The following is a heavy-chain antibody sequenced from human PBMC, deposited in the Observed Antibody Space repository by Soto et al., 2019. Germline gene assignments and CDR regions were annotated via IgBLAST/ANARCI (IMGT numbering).Heavy chain of an antibody. Sequence: EVQLVESGGGLVQPGGSLRLSCAASGLTFSSYWMHWVRQAPGKGLVWVSRINSDGSNTNYADSVKGRFTISRDNAKNTLYLQMNSLRAEDTAVYYCPLSYTVTTAYWGQGTLITVSS. CDR2: INSDGSNT. V-gene: IGHV3-74*01. CDR1: GLTFSSYW. D-gene: IGHD4-17*01. CDR3: PLSYTVTTAY. J-gene: IGHJ4*02.